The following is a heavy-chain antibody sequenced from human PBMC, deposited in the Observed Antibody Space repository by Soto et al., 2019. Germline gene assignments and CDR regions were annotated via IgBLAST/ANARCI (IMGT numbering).Heavy chain of an antibody. CDR3: ARGRVYDYVWGSFDY. J-gene: IGHJ4*02. V-gene: IGHV1-2*02. D-gene: IGHD3-16*01. CDR1: GYTFTGYY. CDR2: INPNSGGR. Sequence: QVQLEQSGAEVKKPGASVKVSCKASGYTFTGYYMSWMRQAPGQGLEWMGRINPNSGGRNYAQKFQGRVTMTRDGSTSTVHMELSRLTSDDTAVYYCARGRVYDYVWGSFDYWGQGTLVTVSS.